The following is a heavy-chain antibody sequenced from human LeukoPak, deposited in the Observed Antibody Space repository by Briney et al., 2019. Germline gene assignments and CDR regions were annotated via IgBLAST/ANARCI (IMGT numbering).Heavy chain of an antibody. V-gene: IGHV4-59*01. J-gene: IGHJ3*02. Sequence: SETLSLTCTVSGGSISSYYWSWIRQPPGKGLEWIGYIYYRGSTNYNPSLKSRVTISVDTSKNQFSLKLSSVTAADTAVYYCARTVSPDIVVVPAAIGAFDIWGQGTMVTVSS. D-gene: IGHD2-2*01. CDR3: ARTVSPDIVVVPAAIGAFDI. CDR1: GGSISSYY. CDR2: IYYRGST.